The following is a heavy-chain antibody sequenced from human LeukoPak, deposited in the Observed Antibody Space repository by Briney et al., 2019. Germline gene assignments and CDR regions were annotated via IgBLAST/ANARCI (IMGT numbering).Heavy chain of an antibody. CDR3: AREYYGSGSYHDY. J-gene: IGHJ4*02. Sequence: GGSLRLSCAASGFTVSSNYMSWVRQAPGKGLEWVSVIYSGGSTYYADSVKGRFTISRDNSKNTLYLQMNSLRAEDTAVYYCAREYYGSGSYHDYWGQGTLVTVSS. CDR2: IYSGGST. D-gene: IGHD3-10*01. V-gene: IGHV3-53*01. CDR1: GFTVSSNY.